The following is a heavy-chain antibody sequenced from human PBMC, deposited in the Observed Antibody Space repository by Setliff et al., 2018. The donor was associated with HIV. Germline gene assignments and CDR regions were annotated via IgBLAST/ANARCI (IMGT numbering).Heavy chain of an antibody. CDR1: NGSINYHY. J-gene: IGHJ5*02. CDR2: IYSTGST. CDR3: ARGRDGYSSWFRDWFDP. D-gene: IGHD6-13*01. V-gene: IGHV4-4*08. Sequence: PSETLSLTCTVSNGSINYHYLTWLRQPPGKSLEWIGNIYSTGSTNYNPSLKSRVTMSVDTSKNQISLQLTSLTAADTAVYYCARGRDGYSSWFRDWFDPWGQGTQVTVSS.